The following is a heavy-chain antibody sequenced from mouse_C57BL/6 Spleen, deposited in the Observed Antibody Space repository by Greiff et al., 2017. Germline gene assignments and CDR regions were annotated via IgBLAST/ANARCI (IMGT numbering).Heavy chain of an antibody. D-gene: IGHD2-1*01. V-gene: IGHV1-9*01. Sequence: QVQLQQSGAELMKPGASVKLSCKASGYTFTGYWIEWVKQRPGHGLEWIGEILPGSGITNYNEKFKGKATFTADTSSDTAYMQLSSLTTDDSAIYYCARLDYGNCGEFAYWGQGTLVTVSA. J-gene: IGHJ3*01. CDR3: ARLDYGNCGEFAY. CDR1: GYTFTGYW. CDR2: ILPGSGIT.